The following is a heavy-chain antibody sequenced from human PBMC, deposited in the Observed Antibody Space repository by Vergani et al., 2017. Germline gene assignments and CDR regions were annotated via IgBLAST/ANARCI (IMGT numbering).Heavy chain of an antibody. D-gene: IGHD5-12*01. Sequence: QVQLVQSGAEVKNPGASVKVSCKTSGHTSDSYAVSWVRQAPGQGLEWMGWITVYNGDTNYAQKFQGRVTMTSDTSTSTASMELRSLTSDDTAVYYCARGYSGRNWFDPWGQGTLVTVSS. V-gene: IGHV1-18*01. CDR1: GHTSDSYA. CDR2: ITVYNGDT. J-gene: IGHJ5*02. CDR3: ARGYSGRNWFDP.